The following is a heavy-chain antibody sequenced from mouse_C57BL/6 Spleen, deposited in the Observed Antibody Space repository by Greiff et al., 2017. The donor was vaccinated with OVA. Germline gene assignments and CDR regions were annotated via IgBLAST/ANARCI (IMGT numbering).Heavy chain of an antibody. CDR2: ISGGGGNT. D-gene: IGHD2-4*01. CDR1: GFTFSSYT. CDR3: ARHSPHYDYGGAMDY. Sequence: EVKLVESGGGLVKPGGSLKLSCAASGFTFSSYTMSWVRQTPEKRLEWVATISGGGGNTYYPDSVKGRFTISRDNAKNTLYLQMSSLRSEDTALYYGARHSPHYDYGGAMDYWGQGTSVTVSS. J-gene: IGHJ4*01. V-gene: IGHV5-9*01.